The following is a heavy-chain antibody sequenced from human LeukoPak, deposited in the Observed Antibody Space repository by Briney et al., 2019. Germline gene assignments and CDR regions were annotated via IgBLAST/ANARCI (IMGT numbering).Heavy chain of an antibody. D-gene: IGHD2-21*02. CDR2: INPNSGGT. V-gene: IGHV1-2*02. Sequence: ASVKVSYKASGYTFTGYYMHWVRQAPGQGLEWMGWINPNSGGTNYAQKFQGRVTMTRDTSISTAYMELSRLRSDDTAVYYCARDFDTYCGGDCYSFSWDYWGQGTLVTVSS. J-gene: IGHJ4*02. CDR3: ARDFDTYCGGDCYSFSWDY. CDR1: GYTFTGYY.